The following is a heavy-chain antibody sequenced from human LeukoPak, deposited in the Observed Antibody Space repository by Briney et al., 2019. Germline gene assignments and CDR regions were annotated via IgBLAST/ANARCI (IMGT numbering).Heavy chain of an antibody. J-gene: IGHJ4*02. CDR2: MNPNSGNT. V-gene: IGHV1-8*03. CDR1: GYIFSSYD. D-gene: IGHD6-13*01. Sequence: GASVKVSGKASGYIFSSYDINWVRQATGQGLEWMGWMNPNSGNTGYAQKFQGRVTITRNTSISTAYMELSSLRSEDTAVYYCARGHSSSWYSSMLPYPRLPTDYWGQGTLVTVSS. CDR3: ARGHSSSWYSSMLPYPRLPTDY.